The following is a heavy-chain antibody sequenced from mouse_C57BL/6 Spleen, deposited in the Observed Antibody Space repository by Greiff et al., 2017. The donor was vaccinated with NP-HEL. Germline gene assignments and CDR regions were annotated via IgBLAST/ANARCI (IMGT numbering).Heavy chain of an antibody. CDR3: TAYDYAPAY. J-gene: IGHJ3*01. V-gene: IGHV6-3*01. Sequence: EVKLMESGGGLVQPGGSMKLSCVASGFTFSNYWMNWVRQSPEKGLEWVAQIRLKSDNYATHYAESVKGRFTISRDDSKSTVYLQMNNLRAEDTGIYYCTAYDYAPAYWGQGTLVTVSA. CDR1: GFTFSNYW. CDR2: IRLKSDNYAT. D-gene: IGHD2-4*01.